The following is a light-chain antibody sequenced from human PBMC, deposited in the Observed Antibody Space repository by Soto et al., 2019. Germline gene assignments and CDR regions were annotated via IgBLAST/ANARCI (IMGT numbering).Light chain of an antibody. CDR3: YSSTSSNTYV. Sequence: QSVLTQPPSVSGSPGQSVTISCSGTSSDVGSYNRVSWYQQAPGTAPKVMIYEVSNRPSGVPDRFSGSKSGNTASLTISGLQPEDEADYYCYSSTSSNTYVCGTGTKVTVL. J-gene: IGLJ1*01. CDR2: EVS. V-gene: IGLV2-18*02. CDR1: SSDVGSYNR.